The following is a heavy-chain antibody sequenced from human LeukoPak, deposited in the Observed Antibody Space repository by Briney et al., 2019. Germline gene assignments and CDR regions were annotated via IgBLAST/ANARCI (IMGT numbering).Heavy chain of an antibody. V-gene: IGHV4-31*03. D-gene: IGHD4-11*01. Sequence: SETLSLTCTVSGGSITSGGYYWSWIRQHPGKGLEWLGYIYYSGSTYCNPSLKSRLTISLDTSKNHFSLKVSSVTAADTAVYYCARGPVRDYSNYWGQGTLVTVSS. J-gene: IGHJ4*02. CDR2: IYYSGST. CDR1: GGSITSGGYY. CDR3: ARGPVRDYSNY.